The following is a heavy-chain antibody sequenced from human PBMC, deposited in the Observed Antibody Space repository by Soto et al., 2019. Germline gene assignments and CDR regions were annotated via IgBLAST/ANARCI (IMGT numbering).Heavy chain of an antibody. D-gene: IGHD3-9*01. CDR1: GYTFTSYG. J-gene: IGHJ3*02. V-gene: IGHV1-18*01. CDR3: ARTSPGYYDILTGYYKGSAFDI. CDR2: ISAYNGNT. Sequence: ASVKVSCKASGYTFTSYGISWVRQAPGQGLEWMGWISAYNGNTNYAQKLQGRVTMTTDTSTSTAYMELRSLRSDDTAVYYCARTSPGYYDILTGYYKGSAFDIWGQGTMVTVSS.